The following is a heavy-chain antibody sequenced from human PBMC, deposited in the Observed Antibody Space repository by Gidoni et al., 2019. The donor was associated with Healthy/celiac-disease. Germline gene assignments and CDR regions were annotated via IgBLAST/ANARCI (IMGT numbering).Heavy chain of an antibody. J-gene: IGHJ4*02. CDR3: ARDRIPDTAMVAGFDY. CDR1: GVNFRSHG. CDR2: IWSEGSNK. V-gene: IGHV3-33*01. D-gene: IGHD5-18*01. Sequence: QVQLEESGGGGGQAGRSLRLSRAAAGVNFRSHGMHWVRQSPGKGLEWVAVIWSEGSNKYYADSVKGRFTISRDNSKNTLYLQMNILRAEDTAVSYCARDRIPDTAMVAGFDYWGQGTLVTVSS.